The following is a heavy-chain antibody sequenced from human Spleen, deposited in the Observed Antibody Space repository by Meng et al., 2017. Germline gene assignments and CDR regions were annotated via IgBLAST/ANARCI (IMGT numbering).Heavy chain of an antibody. CDR2: ISWNSGSK. CDR1: GFSFDDYA. V-gene: IGHV3-9*01. D-gene: IGHD3-22*01. CDR3: ASPWAITTLNDAFDI. Sequence: GGSLRLSCVASGFSFDDYAMHWVRQAPGKGLEWVSGISWNSGSKGYADSVKGRFIISRDNAKNTLYLQMNSLRGEDTAVYYCASPWAITTLNDAFDIWGQGTMVTVSS. J-gene: IGHJ3*02.